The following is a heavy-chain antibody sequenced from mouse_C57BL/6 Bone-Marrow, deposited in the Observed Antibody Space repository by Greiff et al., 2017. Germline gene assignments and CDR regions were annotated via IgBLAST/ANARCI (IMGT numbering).Heavy chain of an antibody. D-gene: IGHD2-1*01. CDR1: GFSFNTYA. CDR3: VRYLPY. J-gene: IGHJ3*01. CDR2: IRSKSKNYAT. Sequence: EVQPVESGGGLVQPKGSLKLSCAASGFSFNTYAMTWVRPAPGKGLEWVARIRSKSKNYATYYADSVKDRFTISRDVSESMLYLQMNNLKTEDTAMYYGVRYLPYWGQGTLVTVSA. V-gene: IGHV10-1*01.